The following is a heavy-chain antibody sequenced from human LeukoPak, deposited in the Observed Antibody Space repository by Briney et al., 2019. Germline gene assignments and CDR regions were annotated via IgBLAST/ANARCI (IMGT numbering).Heavy chain of an antibody. Sequence: ASVKVSCKASGYTFTGYYKHWVRQAPGQGLEWMGWINPNSGGTNCAQKFQGRVTMTRDTSISTAYMELSRLRSDDTAVYYCARDRISGSSSWLHYYYGMDVWGQGTTVTVSS. CDR3: ARDRISGSSSWLHYYYGMDV. V-gene: IGHV1-2*02. D-gene: IGHD6-13*01. J-gene: IGHJ6*02. CDR1: GYTFTGYY. CDR2: INPNSGGT.